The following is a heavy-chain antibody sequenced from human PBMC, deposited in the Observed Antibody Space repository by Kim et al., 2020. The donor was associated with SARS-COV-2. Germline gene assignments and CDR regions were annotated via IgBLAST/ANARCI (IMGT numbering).Heavy chain of an antibody. Sequence: NYAQKLQGRVPMTTDTSTSTAYMELRSLRSDDTAVYYCARRGSITGTFVNWGQGTLVTVAS. CDR3: ARRGSITGTFVN. D-gene: IGHD1-20*01. V-gene: IGHV1-18*01. J-gene: IGHJ4*02.